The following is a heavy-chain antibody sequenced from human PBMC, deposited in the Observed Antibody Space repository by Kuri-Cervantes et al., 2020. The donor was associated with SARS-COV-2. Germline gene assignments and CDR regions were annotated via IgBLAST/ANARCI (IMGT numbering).Heavy chain of an antibody. CDR2: ISPFLGTA. Sequence: GGSLRLSCKAPGGTFSRYAFNWVRQAPGQGLEWMGGISPFLGTATYAQKFQGRVTITMDESMSTAYLELGSLRSDDTAVYYCARVIAARPSPNDAFDIWGQGTMVTVSS. CDR3: ARVIAARPSPNDAFDI. CDR1: GGTFSRYA. J-gene: IGHJ3*02. D-gene: IGHD6-6*01. V-gene: IGHV1-69*05.